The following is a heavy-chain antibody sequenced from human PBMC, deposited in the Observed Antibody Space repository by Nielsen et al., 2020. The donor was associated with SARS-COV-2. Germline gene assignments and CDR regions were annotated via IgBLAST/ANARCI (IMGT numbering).Heavy chain of an antibody. J-gene: IGHJ3*02. CDR3: ARVRITMIVVVDAFDI. V-gene: IGHV4-31*03. CDR2: IYYSGST. Sequence: SETLSLICTVSGDSISSGGYYWSWIRQHPGKGLEWIGYIYYSGSTYYNPSLKSRVTISVDTSKNQFSLKLSSVTAADTAVYYCARVRITMIVVVDAFDIWGQGTMVTVSS. CDR1: GDSISSGGYY. D-gene: IGHD3-22*01.